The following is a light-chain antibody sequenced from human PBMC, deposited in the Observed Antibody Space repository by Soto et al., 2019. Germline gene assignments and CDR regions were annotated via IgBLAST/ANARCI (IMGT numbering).Light chain of an antibody. CDR2: GVS. V-gene: IGLV2-11*01. J-gene: IGLJ1*01. CDR1: NSDVGGYTY. CDR3: CSYAGTPYV. Sequence: QSALTQPRSVSGSPGQSVTISCTGTNSDVGGYTYVSWYQQHPGKAPKLMIYGVSERPSGVPDRFSGSKSGNTASLTISGLQAEDEADYYCCSYAGTPYVFGNGTKVTVL.